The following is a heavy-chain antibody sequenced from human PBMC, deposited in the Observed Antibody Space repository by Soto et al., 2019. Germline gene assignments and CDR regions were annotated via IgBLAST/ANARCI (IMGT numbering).Heavy chain of an antibody. CDR3: AKDASSVGAPDY. J-gene: IGHJ4*02. CDR2: MSYDGSNK. D-gene: IGHD1-26*01. Sequence: QVQLVESGGGVVQPGKSLRLSCAASGFTFSSYAMHWVRQAPGMRLEWVAVMSYDGSNKYYADSVKGRFTISRDNSKNTLYLQMNSLRAEDTAVYYCAKDASSVGAPDYWGQGILVTVSS. V-gene: IGHV3-30*18. CDR1: GFTFSSYA.